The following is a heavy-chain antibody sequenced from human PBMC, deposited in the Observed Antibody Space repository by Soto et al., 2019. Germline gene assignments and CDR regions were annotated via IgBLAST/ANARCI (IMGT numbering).Heavy chain of an antibody. V-gene: IGHV4-59*12. D-gene: IGHD3-22*01. CDR3: TTDSYTTMIEVRFDY. J-gene: IGHJ4*01. CDR2: IYYSGST. CDR1: GGSISSYY. Sequence: PSETLSLTCTVSGGSISSYYWSWIRQPPGKGLEWIGYIYYSGSTNYNPSLKSRVTISVDTSKNQFSLKLSSVTAADTAVYYCTTDSYTTMIEVRFDYWGHGTRVTVSS.